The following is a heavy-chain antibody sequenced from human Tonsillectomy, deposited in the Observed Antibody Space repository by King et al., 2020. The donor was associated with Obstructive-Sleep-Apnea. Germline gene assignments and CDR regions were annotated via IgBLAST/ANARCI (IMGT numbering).Heavy chain of an antibody. CDR3: ARHPRLAVGNWYFDL. Sequence: QLQESGPGLVKPSETLSLTCTVSGGSISSYYWSWIRQPPGKGLAWIGYIYYSGSTNYNPSLKSRVTISVDTSKNQFSLKLSSVTAADTAVYYCARHPRLAVGNWYFDLWGRGTLVTVSS. CDR2: IYYSGST. CDR1: GGSISSYY. V-gene: IGHV4-59*08. D-gene: IGHD2-21*01. J-gene: IGHJ2*01.